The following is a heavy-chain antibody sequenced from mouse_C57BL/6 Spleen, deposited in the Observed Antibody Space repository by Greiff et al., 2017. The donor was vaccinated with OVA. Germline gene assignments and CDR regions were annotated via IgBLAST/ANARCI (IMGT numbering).Heavy chain of an antibody. D-gene: IGHD3-1*01. Sequence: EVHLVESEGGLVQPGSSMKLSCTASGFTFSDYYMAWVRQVPEKGLEWVANINYDGSSTYYLDSLKSRFIISRDNAKNILYLQMSSLKSEDTATYYCARDRGPGAMDYWGQGTSVTVSS. CDR1: GFTFSDYY. CDR3: ARDRGPGAMDY. V-gene: IGHV5-16*01. CDR2: INYDGSST. J-gene: IGHJ4*01.